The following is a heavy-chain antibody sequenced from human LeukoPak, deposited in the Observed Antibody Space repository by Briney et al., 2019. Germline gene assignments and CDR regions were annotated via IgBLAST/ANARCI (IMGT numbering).Heavy chain of an antibody. J-gene: IGHJ6*02. D-gene: IGHD1-26*01. Sequence: SETLSLTCSVSDGSINSFYWNWIRRPPGKGLEWIGYIYYNGNTNYSPSLKSRVTMSVDTSKNLFSLKVSSVTAADTAVYYCARGRSNYYGMDVWGQGTTVTVSS. CDR1: DGSINSFY. CDR2: IYYNGNT. CDR3: ARGRSNYYGMDV. V-gene: IGHV4-59*01.